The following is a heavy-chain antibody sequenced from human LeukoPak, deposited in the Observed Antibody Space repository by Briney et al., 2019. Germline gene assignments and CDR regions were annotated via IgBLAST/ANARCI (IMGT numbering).Heavy chain of an antibody. CDR2: ISSSGDTT. Sequence: GGSLRLSCAASRFTFSSYSMNWVRQAPGKGLQWVSYISSSGDTTYYADSLKGRFTISRDNAKNSLYLQMNSLRVEDTAVYYCARVSGFGKFDPWGQGTLVTVSS. D-gene: IGHD3-10*01. CDR3: ARVSGFGKFDP. CDR1: RFTFSSYS. V-gene: IGHV3-48*04. J-gene: IGHJ5*02.